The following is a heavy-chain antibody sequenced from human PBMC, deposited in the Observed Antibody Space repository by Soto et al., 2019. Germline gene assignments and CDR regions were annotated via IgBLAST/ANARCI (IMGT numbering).Heavy chain of an antibody. D-gene: IGHD3-9*01. CDR1: GGSISSSSYY. CDR2: IYYSGST. J-gene: IGHJ5*02. CDR3: ARKFYDILTGAPRWFDP. Sequence: SETLSLTCTVSGGSISSSSYYWGWIRQPPGKGLEWIGSIYYSGSTYYNPSLKSRVTISVDTSKNQFSLKLSSVTAADTAVYYCARKFYDILTGAPRWFDPWGQGTLVTVS. V-gene: IGHV4-39*01.